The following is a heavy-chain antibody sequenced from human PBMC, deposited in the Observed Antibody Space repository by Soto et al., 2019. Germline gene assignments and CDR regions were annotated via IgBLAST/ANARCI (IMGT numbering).Heavy chain of an antibody. CDR2: IYYSGST. CDR3: ATYGSGTYKPTSFDY. CDR1: GGSISSGGYY. V-gene: IGHV4-31*03. D-gene: IGHD3-10*01. Sequence: QVQLQESGPGLVKPSQTLSLTCTVSGGSISSGGYYWSWIRQHPGKALEWIGYIYYSGSTYYNPSLKSRITIAVDTSKNQFSLKLSSVTAAATAVYYCATYGSGTYKPTSFDYWGQGTLDSVSS. J-gene: IGHJ4*02.